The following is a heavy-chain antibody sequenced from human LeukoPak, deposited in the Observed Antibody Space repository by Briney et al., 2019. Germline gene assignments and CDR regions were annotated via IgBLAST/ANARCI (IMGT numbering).Heavy chain of an antibody. CDR3: ARVDFWSGYPDY. J-gene: IGHJ4*02. CDR1: GGSVSSGSYY. D-gene: IGHD3-3*01. V-gene: IGHV4-61*01. Sequence: SETLSLTCTVSGGSVSSGSYYWSWIRQPPGKGLEWIGYIYYSGSTNYNPSLKSRVTISVDTSKNQFSLKLSSVNAADTAVYYCARVDFWSGYPDYWGQGTLVTVSS. CDR2: IYYSGST.